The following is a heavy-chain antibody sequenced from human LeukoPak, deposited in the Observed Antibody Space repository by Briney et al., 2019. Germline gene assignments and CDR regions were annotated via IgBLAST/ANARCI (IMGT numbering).Heavy chain of an antibody. D-gene: IGHD1-1*01. V-gene: IGHV3-7*01. CDR2: LDPSGSQK. CDR3: AIWTSGNY. J-gene: IGHJ4*02. Sequence: PGGSLRLSCAASGFTFNRSWMNWVRQAPGKGLEWVANLDPSGSQKRYVDSVKGRFIISKDNPGASLYLVMYSLRAEDTAIYYCAIWTSGNYWGQGTLVTVSS. CDR1: GFTFNRSW.